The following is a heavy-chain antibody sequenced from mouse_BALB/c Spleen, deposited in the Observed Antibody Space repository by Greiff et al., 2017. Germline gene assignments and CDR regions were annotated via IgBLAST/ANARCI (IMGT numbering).Heavy chain of an antibody. V-gene: IGHV3-6*02. Sequence: DVQLQESGPGLVKPSQSLSLTCSVTGYSITSGYYWNWIRQFPGNKLEWMGYISYDGSNNYNPSLKNRISITRDTSKNQFFLKLNSVTTEDTATYYCAREPHYYGSSSWYFDVWGAGTTVTVSS. CDR2: ISYDGSN. D-gene: IGHD1-1*01. CDR1: GYSITSGYY. CDR3: AREPHYYGSSSWYFDV. J-gene: IGHJ1*01.